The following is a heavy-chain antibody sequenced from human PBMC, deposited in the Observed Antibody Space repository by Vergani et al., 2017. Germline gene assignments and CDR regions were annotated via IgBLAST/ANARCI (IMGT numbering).Heavy chain of an antibody. V-gene: IGHV3-21*01. CDR1: GFTFSSYS. J-gene: IGHJ6*02. Sequence: EVQLVESGGGLVKPGGSLRLSCAASGFTFSSYSMNGVRQAPGKGLEWVSSISCSSSYIYYADSVKGRFTISRDNAKNSLYLQMNSLRAEDTAVYYCARDIDIVVVPAATHYYYGMDVWGQGTTVTVSS. D-gene: IGHD2-2*01. CDR3: ARDIDIVVVPAATHYYYGMDV. CDR2: ISCSSSYI.